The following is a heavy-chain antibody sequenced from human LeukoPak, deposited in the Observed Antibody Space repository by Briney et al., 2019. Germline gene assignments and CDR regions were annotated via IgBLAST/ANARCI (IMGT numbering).Heavy chain of an antibody. CDR2: NSGSVS. V-gene: IGHV3-11*01. D-gene: IGHD5-18*01. CDR3: AKEGGYRYLPPYYYYMDV. J-gene: IGHJ6*03. Sequence: GGSLRLSCAASGFTFSDYYMSWIRQAPGKGLEWILYNSGSVSYYADSVKGRFTISRDNAKNSLYLQMNSLRAEDTAVYYCAKEGGYRYLPPYYYYMDVWGKGATVTVSS. CDR1: GFTFSDYY.